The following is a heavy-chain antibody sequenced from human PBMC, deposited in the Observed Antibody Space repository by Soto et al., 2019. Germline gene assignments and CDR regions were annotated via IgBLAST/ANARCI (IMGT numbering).Heavy chain of an antibody. J-gene: IGHJ4*02. CDR3: SKEAASGRFDY. Sequence: QVQLVESGGGVVQPGRSLRLSCAASGFTFSSFGMNWVRQAPGKGLEWVAVISYDGNTRYYAESLKGRFAISRDNSSNSVFVLMDSLRGEETAVYSGSKEAASGRFDYCGRGTLVTVSS. V-gene: IGHV3-30*18. CDR1: GFTFSSFG. CDR2: ISYDGNTR. D-gene: IGHD6-13*01.